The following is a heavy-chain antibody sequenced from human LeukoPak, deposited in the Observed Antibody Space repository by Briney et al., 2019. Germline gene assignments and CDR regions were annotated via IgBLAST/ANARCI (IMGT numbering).Heavy chain of an antibody. CDR1: GYSISSGYH. Sequence: SETLSLTCAVSGYSISSGYHWGWIRQPPGKGLEWIGSIYHSGSTYYNPSLKSRVTISVDTSKNQFSLKLSSVTAADTAVYYCASGSGGYSYGSYYFDYWGQGTLVTVSS. J-gene: IGHJ4*02. CDR2: IYHSGST. CDR3: ASGSGGYSYGSYYFDY. V-gene: IGHV4-38-2*01. D-gene: IGHD5-18*01.